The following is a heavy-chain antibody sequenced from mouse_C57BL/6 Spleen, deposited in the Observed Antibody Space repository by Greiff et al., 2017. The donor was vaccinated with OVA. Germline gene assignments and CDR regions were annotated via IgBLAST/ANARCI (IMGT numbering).Heavy chain of an antibody. V-gene: IGHV1-39*01. J-gene: IGHJ3*01. D-gene: IGHD2-5*01. Sequence: EVQGVEPGPELVKPGASVKISCKASGYSFTDYNMNWVKQSHGKSLEWIGVINPNYGTTSYNQKFKGKATLTVDQSSSTAYMQLNSLTSEDSAVYYCARYSNSSWFAYWGQGTLVTVSA. CDR2: INPNYGTT. CDR1: GYSFTDYN. CDR3: ARYSNSSWFAY.